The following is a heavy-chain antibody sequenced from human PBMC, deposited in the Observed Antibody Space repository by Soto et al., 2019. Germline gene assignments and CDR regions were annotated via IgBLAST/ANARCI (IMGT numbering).Heavy chain of an antibody. Sequence: PSETLSLTCTVSGGSASSGSYYWSWIRQPPGKGLEWIGYIYYSGSTNYNPSLKSRVTISVDTSKNQFSLKLSSVTAADTAVYYCARGLYCSGGSCYSDWFDPWGQGTLVTVSS. CDR1: GGSASSGSYY. V-gene: IGHV4-61*01. D-gene: IGHD2-15*01. CDR3: ARGLYCSGGSCYSDWFDP. CDR2: IYYSGST. J-gene: IGHJ5*02.